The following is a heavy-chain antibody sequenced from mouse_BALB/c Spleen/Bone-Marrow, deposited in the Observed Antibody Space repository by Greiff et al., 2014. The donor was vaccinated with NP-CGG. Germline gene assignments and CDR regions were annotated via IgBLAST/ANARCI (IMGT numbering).Heavy chain of an antibody. CDR3: SDGNFYALDY. Sequence: VQLQQSGAELVRSGASVKLSCTASGFNIKDYYIHWVKQRPEQGLEWIGWIDPENCDTEYAPKFQGKATMTADTSSNTAYLQLSSLTSVDTAVYYCSDGNFYALDYWGQGTSVTVSS. V-gene: IGHV14-4*02. CDR1: GFNIKDYY. D-gene: IGHD2-1*01. J-gene: IGHJ4*01. CDR2: IDPENCDT.